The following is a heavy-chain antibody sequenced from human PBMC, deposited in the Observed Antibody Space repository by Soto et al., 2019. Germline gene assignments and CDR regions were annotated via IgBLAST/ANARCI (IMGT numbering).Heavy chain of an antibody. V-gene: IGHV3-23*01. Sequence: GGSLSLSCAASGFTFSSYAMSWVRQAPGKGLEWVSAISGSGGSTYYADSVKGRFTISRDNSKNTLYLQMNSLRAEDTAVYYCAKYDERYFDWLYNAFDIWGQGTMVTVSS. D-gene: IGHD3-9*01. CDR2: ISGSGGST. J-gene: IGHJ3*02. CDR1: GFTFSSYA. CDR3: AKYDERYFDWLYNAFDI.